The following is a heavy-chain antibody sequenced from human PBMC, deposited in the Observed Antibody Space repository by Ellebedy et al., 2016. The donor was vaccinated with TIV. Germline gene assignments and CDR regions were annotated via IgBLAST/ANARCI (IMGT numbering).Heavy chain of an antibody. CDR3: ARGIYGSGSIDY. D-gene: IGHD3-10*01. J-gene: IGHJ4*02. CDR2: INHSGST. Sequence: SETLSLTCTVSSGSISSGDYYWSWIRQPPGKGLEWIGEINHSGSTNYNPSLKSRVTISVDTSKNQFSLKLSSVTAADTAVYYCARGIYGSGSIDYWGQGTLVTVSS. CDR1: SGSISSGDYY. V-gene: IGHV4-39*07.